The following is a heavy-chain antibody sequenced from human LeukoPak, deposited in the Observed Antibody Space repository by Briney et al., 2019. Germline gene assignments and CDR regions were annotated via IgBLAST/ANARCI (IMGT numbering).Heavy chain of an antibody. CDR3: AGSGSNYVPDWFDP. V-gene: IGHV1-69*05. Sequence: SVKVSCKASGGTFSSYAISWVRQAPGQGLAWMGGIIPVFGTANYAQKFQGRVTITTDESTSTAYMELSSLRSEDTAVYYCAGSGSNYVPDWFDPWGQGTLVTVSS. CDR2: IIPVFGTA. CDR1: GGTFSSYA. J-gene: IGHJ5*02. D-gene: IGHD4-11*01.